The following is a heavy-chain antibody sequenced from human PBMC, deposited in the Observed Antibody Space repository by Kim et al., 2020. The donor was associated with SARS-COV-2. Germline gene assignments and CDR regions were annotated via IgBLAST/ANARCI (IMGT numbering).Heavy chain of an antibody. Sequence: TNYAQKFQGRVTMTRDKSISIAYMELSRLRSDDTAVYYCARDEGGSYFDYWGQGTLVTVSS. J-gene: IGHJ4*02. V-gene: IGHV1-2*02. D-gene: IGHD1-26*01. CDR3: ARDEGGSYFDY. CDR2: T.